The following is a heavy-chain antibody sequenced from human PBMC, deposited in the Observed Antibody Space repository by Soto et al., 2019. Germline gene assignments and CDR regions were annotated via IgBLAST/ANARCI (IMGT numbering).Heavy chain of an antibody. J-gene: IGHJ6*02. CDR3: ARDVPYYYASRMDV. Sequence: EVQLVESGGGLVQPGGSLRLSCAASGIPVSSNYMTWVRQAPGKGLEWVSVLHSGGDTYYANSVKGRFTISRHDSTNTLFLQMNSLTPEDTAVYYCARDVPYYYASRMDVWGQGTTGTVSS. D-gene: IGHD3-10*01. CDR1: GIPVSSNY. V-gene: IGHV3-53*04. CDR2: LHSGGDT.